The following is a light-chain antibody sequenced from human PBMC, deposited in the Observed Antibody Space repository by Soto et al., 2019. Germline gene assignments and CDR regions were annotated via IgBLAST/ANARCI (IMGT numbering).Light chain of an antibody. Sequence: EIVLTQSPGTLSLSPGERATLSCRASQSVSSSYLAWYQQKPGQAPRLLIYDASTRATGFPDRISGSGSGTDFTLTISRLEPEDFAVYYFQQYGSSPWTFGQGTRVEIK. CDR2: DAS. V-gene: IGKV3-20*01. CDR1: QSVSSSY. CDR3: QQYGSSPWT. J-gene: IGKJ1*01.